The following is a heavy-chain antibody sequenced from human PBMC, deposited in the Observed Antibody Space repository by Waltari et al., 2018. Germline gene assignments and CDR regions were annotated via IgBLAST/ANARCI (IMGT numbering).Heavy chain of an antibody. CDR2: INYSGST. J-gene: IGHJ4*02. V-gene: IGHV4-39*01. Sequence: QLQLQESGPGLVKPSETLSLTCTVSGGSISSSSYYWGWIRQPPGKGLEWIGSINYSGSTYYSPSLKSRVTISVDTSKNQFSLKLSSVTAADTAVYYCASLFYYDRPYWGQGTLVTVSS. D-gene: IGHD3-16*01. CDR1: GGSISSSSYY. CDR3: ASLFYYDRPY.